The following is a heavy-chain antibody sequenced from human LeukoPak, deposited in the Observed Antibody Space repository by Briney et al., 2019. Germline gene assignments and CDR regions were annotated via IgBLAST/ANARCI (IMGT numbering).Heavy chain of an antibody. Sequence: GGSLRLSCAASRFIFTDYYMSWIRQSPGKGLEWVAYISSTSSVIYYTDSVRGRFTISRDNAKNSVFMQMYMLRAEDTVVYHFARLSGWSYHFDHWRPRILV. CDR3: ARLSGWSYHFDH. CDR2: ISSTSSVI. D-gene: IGHD6-19*01. J-gene: IGHJ4*02. CDR1: RFIFTDYY. V-gene: IGHV3-11*01.